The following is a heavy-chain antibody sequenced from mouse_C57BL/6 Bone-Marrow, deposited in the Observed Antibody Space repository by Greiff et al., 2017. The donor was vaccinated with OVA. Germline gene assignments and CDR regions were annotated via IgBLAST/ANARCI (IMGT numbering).Heavy chain of an antibody. D-gene: IGHD1-1*01. CDR2: INPSSGYT. Sequence: VQLQQSGAELARPGASVKMSCKASGYTFTSYTMHWVKQRPGQGLEWIGYINPSSGYTKYNQKFKDKATLTVDKSSSTAYMQLSSLTSEDSAVYYCAGDYYGRNFDVWGTGTTVTVSS. V-gene: IGHV1-4*01. CDR3: AGDYYGRNFDV. J-gene: IGHJ1*03. CDR1: GYTFTSYT.